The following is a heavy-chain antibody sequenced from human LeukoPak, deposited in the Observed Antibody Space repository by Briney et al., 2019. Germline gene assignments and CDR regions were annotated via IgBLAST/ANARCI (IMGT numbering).Heavy chain of an antibody. CDR3: ATGLLDY. V-gene: IGHV4-34*01. CDR2: INHSGST. J-gene: IGHJ4*02. CDR1: GGSFSGYY. D-gene: IGHD1-26*01. Sequence: SETQSLTCAVYGGSFSGYYWSWIRQPPGKGLEWIGEINHSGSTNYNPSLKSRVTISVDTSKNQFSLKLSSVTAADTAVYYCATGLLDYWGQGTLVTVSS.